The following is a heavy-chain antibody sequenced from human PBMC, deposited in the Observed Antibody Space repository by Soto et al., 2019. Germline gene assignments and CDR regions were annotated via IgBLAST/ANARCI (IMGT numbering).Heavy chain of an antibody. J-gene: IGHJ6*03. V-gene: IGHV4-39*01. Sequence: SETLSLTCTVSGGSISSRSYYWGWIRQPPGKGLEWIGNIYYSESTYSNPSLKSRVTISVDTSKNQFSLKLSSVTAADTAVYYCARGLHCSGNSCPTFPYHYYMDGWGKGTTVTVSS. CDR3: ARGLHCSGNSCPTFPYHYYMDG. CDR2: IYYSEST. D-gene: IGHD2-2*01. CDR1: GGSISSRSYY.